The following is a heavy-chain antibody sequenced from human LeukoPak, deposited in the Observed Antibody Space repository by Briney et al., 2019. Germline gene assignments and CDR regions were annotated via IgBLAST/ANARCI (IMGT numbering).Heavy chain of an antibody. Sequence: GGSLRLSCAASGFTVSSNYMSWVRQAPGKGLEWVSVIYSGGSTDYADSVRGRFTISRDNSKNILYLQMNILRAEDTALYYCAKVADVYSVYYFDSWGPGTLVTVSS. V-gene: IGHV3-53*01. D-gene: IGHD2-21*01. J-gene: IGHJ4*02. CDR1: GFTVSSNY. CDR3: AKVADVYSVYYFDS. CDR2: IYSGGST.